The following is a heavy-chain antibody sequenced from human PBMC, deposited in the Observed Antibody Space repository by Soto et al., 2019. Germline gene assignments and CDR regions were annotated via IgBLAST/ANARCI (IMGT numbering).Heavy chain of an antibody. CDR2: IYYSGST. CDR3: ASSDIAMVYC. J-gene: IGHJ4*02. D-gene: IGHD5-18*01. CDR1: GGSISSSSYY. V-gene: IGHV4-39*01. Sequence: SETLSLTCTVSGGSISSSSYYWGWIRQPPGKGLEWIGSIYYSGSTYYNPSLKSRVTISVDTSKNQFSLKLSSVTAADTAVYYCASSDIAMVYCWGQGTLVTVSA.